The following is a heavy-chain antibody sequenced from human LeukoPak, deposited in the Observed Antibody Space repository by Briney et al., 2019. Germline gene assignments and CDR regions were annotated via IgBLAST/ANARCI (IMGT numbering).Heavy chain of an antibody. D-gene: IGHD3-16*01. J-gene: IGHJ4*02. Sequence: SETQSLTCTVSGGSISSGDYYWSWIRQPPGKGLEWIGYIYYSGSTYYNPSLKSRVTISVDTSKNQFSLKLSSVTAADTAVYYCARDRGGAVDYWGQGTLVTVSS. V-gene: IGHV4-30-4*01. CDR1: GGSISSGDYY. CDR2: IYYSGST. CDR3: ARDRGGAVDY.